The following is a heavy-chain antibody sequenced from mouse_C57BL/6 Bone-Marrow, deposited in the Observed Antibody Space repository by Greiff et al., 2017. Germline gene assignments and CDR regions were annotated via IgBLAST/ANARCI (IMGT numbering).Heavy chain of an antibody. CDR2: IHPFVSDT. CDR3: AIHPHSSDSYYFDY. CDR1: GYTFTSYW. V-gene: IGHV1-74*01. Sequence: QVQLQQPGAELVKPGASVKVSCKASGYTFTSYWMHWVKQRPGQGLEWIGRIHPFVSDTNYNQKFKGKATLTVDKSFSTAYMHLRSLTSEASAVYYGAIHPHSSDSYYFDYWGQGTTLTVSS. J-gene: IGHJ2*01. D-gene: IGHD2-12*01.